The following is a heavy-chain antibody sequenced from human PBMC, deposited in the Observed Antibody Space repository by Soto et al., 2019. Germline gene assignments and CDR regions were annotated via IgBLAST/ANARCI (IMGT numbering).Heavy chain of an antibody. D-gene: IGHD6-19*01. Sequence: QITLKESGPTLVEPTQTLTLTCTFSGFSLRDYAVGVGWIRQPPGKALEWLSFIYWNDNEYYSPSLRSRLTISKDTSKNQVVLTMTNMDPVDTATYYCAHGSGWLFDYWGQGTLVTVSS. CDR3: AHGSGWLFDY. CDR2: IYWNDNE. V-gene: IGHV2-5*01. J-gene: IGHJ4*02. CDR1: GFSLRDYAVG.